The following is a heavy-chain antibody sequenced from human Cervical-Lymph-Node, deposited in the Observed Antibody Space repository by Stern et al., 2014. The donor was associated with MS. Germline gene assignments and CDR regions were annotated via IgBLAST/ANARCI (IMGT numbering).Heavy chain of an antibody. D-gene: IGHD3-16*01. J-gene: IGHJ5*02. V-gene: IGHV3-9*01. CDR1: GFKFDDFA. Sequence: EVQLVESGGGMVQPGRSLRLSCEDSGFKFDDFAMHWVRQAPGKGLEWVSGLGWNSEGRGYADSVQGRFTISRDNAKSSLYLQMNSLTAEDTALYYCAKADDYAAGIDAWGQGTLVVVSS. CDR3: AKADDYAAGIDA. CDR2: LGWNSEGR.